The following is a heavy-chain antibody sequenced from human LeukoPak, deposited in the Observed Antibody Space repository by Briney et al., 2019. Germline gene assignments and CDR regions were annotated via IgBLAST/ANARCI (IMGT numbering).Heavy chain of an antibody. V-gene: IGHV3-23*01. CDR3: SKSPSAARQDKSSSWCFDS. J-gene: IGHJ4*02. CDR1: GFTFHRYA. D-gene: IGHD6-13*01. CDR2: ISGSGGST. Sequence: GGSLTLPYADSGFTFHRYASSWIRQAPGKGLEWVSAISGSGGSTYYADSVKGRFTISRDNSKNTLYLQMNSLRAEDTAVYYCSKSPSAARQDKSSSWCFDSRGQGTLVTVSS.